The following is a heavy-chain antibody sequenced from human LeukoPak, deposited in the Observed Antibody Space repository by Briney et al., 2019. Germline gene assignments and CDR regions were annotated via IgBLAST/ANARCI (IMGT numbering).Heavy chain of an antibody. CDR2: MYSGGST. J-gene: IGHJ3*01. D-gene: IGHD2-15*01. Sequence: GGSLRLSCAASGFTFTHAWLSWVRQSPRKGLEWVSIMYSGGSTDYADSVKGRFIISRDHSKNTLYLQMNSLRAEDTAVYYCARDRYCSGGSCYGDAFDLWGQGTMVTVSS. V-gene: IGHV3-53*01. CDR1: GFTFTHAW. CDR3: ARDRYCSGGSCYGDAFDL.